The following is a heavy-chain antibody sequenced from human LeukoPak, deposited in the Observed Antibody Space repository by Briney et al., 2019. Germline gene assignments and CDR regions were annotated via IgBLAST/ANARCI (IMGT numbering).Heavy chain of an antibody. CDR2: INPNSGGT. CDR3: ARDRSPAPGRSYGRGHFDY. Sequence: GASVKVSCKASGYTFNGHYMHWVRQAPGQGLEWMGWINPNSGGTNYAQKFQGRVTMSRDMSISTAYMELSRLRSDDTAVYYCARDRSPAPGRSYGRGHFDYWGQGTLVTVSS. J-gene: IGHJ4*02. CDR1: GYTFNGHY. D-gene: IGHD5-18*01. V-gene: IGHV1-2*02.